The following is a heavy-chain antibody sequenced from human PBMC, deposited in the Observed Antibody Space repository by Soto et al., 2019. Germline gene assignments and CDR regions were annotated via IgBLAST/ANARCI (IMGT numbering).Heavy chain of an antibody. J-gene: IGHJ6*02. Sequence: PGGSLRLSCAASGFTFSSYAMSWVRQAPGKGLEWVSAISGSGGSTYYADSVKGRFTISRDNSKNTLYLQMNSLRAEDTAVYYCAKAGRYYDILTGYTRAYYYGMDVWGQGTTVTVS. V-gene: IGHV3-23*01. CDR1: GFTFSSYA. CDR3: AKAGRYYDILTGYTRAYYYGMDV. CDR2: ISGSGGST. D-gene: IGHD3-9*01.